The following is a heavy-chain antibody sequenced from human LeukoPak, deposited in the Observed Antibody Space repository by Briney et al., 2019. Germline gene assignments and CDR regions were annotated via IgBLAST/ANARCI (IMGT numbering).Heavy chain of an antibody. CDR1: GGSISSYH. CDR2: VYYSGST. CDR3: ARRGSGYDLGYYYGMDV. J-gene: IGHJ6*02. D-gene: IGHD5-12*01. Sequence: SETLSLTCTVSGGSISSYHWSWIRQPPGKGLEWIGYVYYSGSTDYNPSLKSRVTISVDTSKNQFSLKLSSVTAADTAVYYCARRGSGYDLGYYYGMDVWGQGTTVTVSS. V-gene: IGHV4-59*08.